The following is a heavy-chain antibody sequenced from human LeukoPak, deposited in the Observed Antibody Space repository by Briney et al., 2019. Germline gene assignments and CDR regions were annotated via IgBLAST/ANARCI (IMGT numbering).Heavy chain of an antibody. V-gene: IGHV3-11*01. CDR3: ARGRVAVSTPYYMDV. CDR1: GLTFSDYY. Sequence: GRSLRLSCAASGLTFSDYYMSWIRQAPGKGLDCDSYVSSSGSTINYACSVNGRFTISRDNAKNSLFLQMNSLRAEDTAVYYCARGRVAVSTPYYMDVWGKGTTVTVSS. D-gene: IGHD6-19*01. CDR2: VSSSGSTI. J-gene: IGHJ6*03.